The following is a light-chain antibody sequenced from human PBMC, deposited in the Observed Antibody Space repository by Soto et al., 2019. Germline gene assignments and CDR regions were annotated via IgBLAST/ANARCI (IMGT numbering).Light chain of an antibody. Sequence: EIVLTQSPGTLSLSPGERATVSCRASQSVSSSYLAWYQQKPGQAPRLLIYGASSRATGIPDRFSGSGSGTDFTLTISRLEPEDFAVYYCQQYGSQLTFGGGTKVEIK. CDR3: QQYGSQLT. J-gene: IGKJ4*01. V-gene: IGKV3-20*01. CDR2: GAS. CDR1: QSVSSSY.